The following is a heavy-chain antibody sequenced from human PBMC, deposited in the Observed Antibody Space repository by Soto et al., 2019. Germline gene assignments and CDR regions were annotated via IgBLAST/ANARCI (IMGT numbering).Heavy chain of an antibody. CDR2: IIPIFGTA. Sequence: QVQLVQSGAEVKKPGSSVKVSCKASGGTFSSYAISWVRQAPGQGLEWMGGIIPIFGTANYAQKFQGRVTLTADESPSTADMELSGLRSEETAGYYCARVLGGGLHEPWGYWGQGTLVTVSS. CDR1: GGTFSSYA. CDR3: ARVLGGGLHEPWGY. V-gene: IGHV1-69*12. D-gene: IGHD3-16*01. J-gene: IGHJ4*02.